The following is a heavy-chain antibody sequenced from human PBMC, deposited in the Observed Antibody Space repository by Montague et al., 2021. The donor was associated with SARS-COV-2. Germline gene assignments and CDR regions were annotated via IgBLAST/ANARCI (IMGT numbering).Heavy chain of an antibody. V-gene: IGHV4-59*01. D-gene: IGHD3-3*01. J-gene: IGHJ6*02. CDR2: IPSSGTT. CDR1: GGSIGAYY. Sequence: SETLSLTCTVSGGSIGAYYWSWIRQPPGKGPEWIAYIPSSGTTNYNPSLKSRITVSVDTSRNQLSPKLSSVTAADSAVYYCARESRLKYLEWSGSRYDYYGMDVWGQGTTVTVSS. CDR3: ARESRLKYLEWSGSRYDYYGMDV.